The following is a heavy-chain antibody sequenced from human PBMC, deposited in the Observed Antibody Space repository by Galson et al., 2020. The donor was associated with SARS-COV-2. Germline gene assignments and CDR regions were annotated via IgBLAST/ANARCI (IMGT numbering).Heavy chain of an antibody. CDR3: ARASGYDFWSGYLDAFDI. J-gene: IGHJ3*02. CDR2: IWYDGSNK. Sequence: GGSLRLSCAASGFTFSSYGMHWVRQAPGKGLEWVAVIWYDGSNKYYADSVKGRFTISRDNSKNTLYLQMNSLRAEDTAVYYCARASGYDFWSGYLDAFDIWGQGTMVTVSS. CDR1: GFTFSSYG. D-gene: IGHD3-3*01. V-gene: IGHV3-33*01.